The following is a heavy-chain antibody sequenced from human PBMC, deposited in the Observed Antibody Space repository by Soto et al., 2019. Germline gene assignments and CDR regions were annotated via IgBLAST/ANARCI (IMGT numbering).Heavy chain of an antibody. V-gene: IGHV1-8*01. J-gene: IGHJ6*02. CDR3: ARVRRGYGEYYYYYGMDV. Sequence: QVQLVQSGAEVKKPGASVKVSCKTSGDTFTTYDINWVRQAAGQGLEWMGRMNPNSGDTAYAQRFQGRVTMTRNTSITTAYMELSSLKSEDTAVYYCARVRRGYGEYYYYYGMDVWGQGTTVTVSS. CDR1: GDTFTTYD. D-gene: IGHD4-17*01. CDR2: MNPNSGDT.